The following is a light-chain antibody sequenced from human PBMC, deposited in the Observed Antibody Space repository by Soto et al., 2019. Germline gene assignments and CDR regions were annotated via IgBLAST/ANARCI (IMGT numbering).Light chain of an antibody. J-gene: IGKJ1*01. Sequence: DIQMTQSPSSLSASVGDRVTITCRASQSISNFLNWYQQTPGKAPKLLIYKASTLKSGVPSRFSGSGSGTEFTLTISSLQPDDFATYYCQHYNSYSEAFGQGTKVDNK. CDR3: QHYNSYSEA. CDR2: KAS. V-gene: IGKV1-5*03. CDR1: QSISNF.